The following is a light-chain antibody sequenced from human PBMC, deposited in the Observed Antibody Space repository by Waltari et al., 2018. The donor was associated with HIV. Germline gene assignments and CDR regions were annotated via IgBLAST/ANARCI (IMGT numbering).Light chain of an antibody. CDR2: EVT. J-gene: IGLJ2*01. Sequence: QSALTQPASVSGSPGHSITISCIGTNSAVGGYNYVPWYQQHPGKAPKLLIYEVTNWPSGISNRFSGSKSGNTASLTISGLQAEDEADYYCSSYSPTSTVIFGGGTKLTVL. CDR1: NSAVGGYNY. CDR3: SSYSPTSTVI. V-gene: IGLV2-14*01.